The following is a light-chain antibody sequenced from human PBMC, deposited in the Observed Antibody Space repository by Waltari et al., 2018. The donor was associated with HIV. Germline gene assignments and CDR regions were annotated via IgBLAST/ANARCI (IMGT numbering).Light chain of an antibody. CDR2: WAS. J-gene: IGKJ5*01. Sequence: DIVMIQSPDSLAVSLGERATFNCKSSQNVLYSSNNRNYLAWYQQKPGQSPKLLIYWASTRQSGVPDRFTGSGSGTDFTLTISNLQAEDVAVYYCQQYYSTPITFGQGTRLEIK. CDR3: QQYYSTPIT. V-gene: IGKV4-1*01. CDR1: QNVLYSSNNRNY.